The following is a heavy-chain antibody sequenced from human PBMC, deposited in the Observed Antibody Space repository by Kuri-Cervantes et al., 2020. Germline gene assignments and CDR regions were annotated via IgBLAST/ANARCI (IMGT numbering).Heavy chain of an antibody. V-gene: IGHV3-30*18. J-gene: IGHJ4*02. D-gene: IGHD3-22*01. CDR3: AKDYYPALYYYDSSGYYGALDY. CDR2: ISYDGSNK. CDR1: GFTFSSYG. Sequence: GESLKISCAASGFTFSSYGMHWVRQAPGKGLEWVAVISYDGSNKYYADSVKGRFTISRDNSKNTLYLQMNGLRAEDTAVYYCAKDYYPALYYYDSSGYYGALDYWGQGTLVTVSS.